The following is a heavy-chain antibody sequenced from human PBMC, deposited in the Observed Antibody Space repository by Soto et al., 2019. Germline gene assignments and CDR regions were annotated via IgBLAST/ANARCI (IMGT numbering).Heavy chain of an antibody. CDR1: GYSFTSYW. D-gene: IGHD3-16*01. CDR2: IYPGDSDT. J-gene: IGHJ6*03. CDR3: ARHVNSVTDASYSYFYMHS. Sequence: PGETLKISCKGSGYSFTSYWIGWVRQMPGKGLEWMGIIYPGDSDTRYGPSFQGQVTISADKSISTAYLQWSSLKASDTAMYYCARHVNSVTDASYSYFYMHSWRKGPTITV. V-gene: IGHV5-51*01.